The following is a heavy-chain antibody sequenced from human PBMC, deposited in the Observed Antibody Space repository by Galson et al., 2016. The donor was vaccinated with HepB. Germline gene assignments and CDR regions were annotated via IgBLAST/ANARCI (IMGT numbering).Heavy chain of an antibody. CDR2: INPISGGT. V-gene: IGHV1-2*02. J-gene: IGHJ4*02. CDR1: GYTLTDYY. D-gene: IGHD6-19*01. CDR3: ARRAVAGSKGIFDY. Sequence: SVKVSCKASGYTLTDYYMHWVRQAPGQGLEWMGWINPISGGTNYAQKFQGRVTMTRDTSISTAYMELSSLRSDDTASYYCARRAVAGSKGIFDYRGQGTRVTVSS.